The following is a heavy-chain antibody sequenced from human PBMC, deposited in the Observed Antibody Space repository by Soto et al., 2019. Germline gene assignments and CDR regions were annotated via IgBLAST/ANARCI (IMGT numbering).Heavy chain of an antibody. D-gene: IGHD3-9*01. V-gene: IGHV1-69*13. CDR1: GGTFSSYA. J-gene: IGHJ6*02. CDR2: IIPIFGTA. Sequence: SVKVSCKASGGTFSSYAISWVRQAPGQGLEWMGGIIPIFGTANYAQKFQGRVTITADESTSTAYMELSSLRPEDTAVYYCAREGDYDILTYGMDVWGQGTTVTVSS. CDR3: AREGDYDILTYGMDV.